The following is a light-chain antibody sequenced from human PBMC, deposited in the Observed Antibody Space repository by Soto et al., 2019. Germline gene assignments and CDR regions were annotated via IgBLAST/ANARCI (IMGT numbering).Light chain of an antibody. CDR2: LTS. V-gene: IGKV3-11*01. Sequence: VVLTQSTATLSSFPGDRVTLSCRASQAVNTRLAWYQHKPGQAPRLLIYLTSNRAAGIPARFSGSGSETDFTLTISDVEPEDFAVYYCHQRQSWPRTFGQGTKV. CDR3: HQRQSWPRT. J-gene: IGKJ1*01. CDR1: QAVNTR.